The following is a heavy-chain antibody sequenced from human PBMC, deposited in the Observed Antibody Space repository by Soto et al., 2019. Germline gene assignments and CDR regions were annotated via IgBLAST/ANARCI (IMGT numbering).Heavy chain of an antibody. D-gene: IGHD3-16*01. J-gene: IGHJ4*02. V-gene: IGHV3-23*01. Sequence: EVQLLESGGGLVQPGGSLRLSCAASGFTFSSYAMNWVRQAPGKGLEWVSTLTGSGGTTYYADSVKGRFTISRDNSKNTLSLQMNSLRAEDTAVYYCAKSFGRQVASTGIAYWGQVALVSVSS. CDR3: AKSFGRQVASTGIAY. CDR2: LTGSGGTT. CDR1: GFTFSSYA.